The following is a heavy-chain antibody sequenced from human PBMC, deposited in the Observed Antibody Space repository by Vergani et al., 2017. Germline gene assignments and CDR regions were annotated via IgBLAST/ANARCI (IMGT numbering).Heavy chain of an antibody. CDR3: ARHRGSGSYCPINDAFDI. CDR1: GGSFSGYY. D-gene: IGHD3-10*01. CDR2: INHSGRT. V-gene: IGHV4-34*01. J-gene: IGHJ3*02. Sequence: QVQLQQWGAGLLKPSETLSLTCAVYGGSFSGYYWSWIRQPPGKGLEWIGEINHSGRTNYNPSLKSRVTISVDTSKNQFSLTLSTVTAAETAVYYCARHRGSGSYCPINDAFDIWGQGTMVTVSS.